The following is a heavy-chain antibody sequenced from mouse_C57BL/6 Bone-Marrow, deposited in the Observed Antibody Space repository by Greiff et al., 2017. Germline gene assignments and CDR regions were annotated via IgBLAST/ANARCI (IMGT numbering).Heavy chain of an antibody. Sequence: QVQLQQSGAELARPGASVKLSCKASGYTFTSYGISWVKQRTGQGLEWIGEIYPRSGNTYYNEKFKGKATLTADKSSSTAYMELRSLTSEDSAVYFCARNYYGPYWYFDVWGTGTTVTGSS. D-gene: IGHD1-2*01. V-gene: IGHV1-81*01. CDR2: IYPRSGNT. CDR1: GYTFTSYG. J-gene: IGHJ1*03. CDR3: ARNYYGPYWYFDV.